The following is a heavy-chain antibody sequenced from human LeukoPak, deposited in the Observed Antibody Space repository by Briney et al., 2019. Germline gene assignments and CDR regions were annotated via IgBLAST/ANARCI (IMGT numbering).Heavy chain of an antibody. D-gene: IGHD3-10*01. CDR1: GGSFSGYY. V-gene: IGHV4-34*01. CDR2: INHSGST. Sequence: SETLSLTCAVYGGSFSGYYWSWIRQPPGKGLEWIGEINHSGSTNYNPSLKSRVTISVDTSKNQFSLKLSSATAADTAVYYCARSLLLWFGESQFDYWGQGTLVTVSS. J-gene: IGHJ4*02. CDR3: ARSLLLWFGESQFDY.